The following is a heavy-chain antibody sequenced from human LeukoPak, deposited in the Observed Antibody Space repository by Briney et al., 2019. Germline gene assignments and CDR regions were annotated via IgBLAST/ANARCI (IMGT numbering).Heavy chain of an antibody. CDR2: INPNSGGT. CDR3: AKDAYYYGSGSYYSPAPSPDY. CDR1: GYTFTGYY. V-gene: IGHV1-2*02. D-gene: IGHD3-10*01. J-gene: IGHJ4*02. Sequence: ASVKVSCKASGYTFTGYYMHWVRQAPGQGLEWMGWINPNSGGTNYAQKFQGRVTMTRDTSISTAYMELSRLRAEDTAVHYCAKDAYYYGSGSYYSPAPSPDYWGQGTLVTVSS.